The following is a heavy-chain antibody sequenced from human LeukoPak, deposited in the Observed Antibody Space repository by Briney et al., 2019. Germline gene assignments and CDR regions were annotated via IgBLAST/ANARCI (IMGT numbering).Heavy chain of an antibody. CDR3: ANPYDFWSGFSAPHI. D-gene: IGHD3-3*01. CDR2: IRYDGSNK. Sequence: SGGSLRLSCAASGFTFSSYGMHWVRQAPGKGLERVAFIRYDGSNKYYADSVKGRFTISRDNSKNTLYLQMNSLRAEDTAVYYCANPYDFWSGFSAPHIWGQGTMVTVSS. V-gene: IGHV3-30*02. CDR1: GFTFSSYG. J-gene: IGHJ3*02.